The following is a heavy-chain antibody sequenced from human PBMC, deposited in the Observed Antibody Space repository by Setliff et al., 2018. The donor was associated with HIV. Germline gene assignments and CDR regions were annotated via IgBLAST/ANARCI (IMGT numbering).Heavy chain of an antibody. V-gene: IGHV4-34*01. Sequence: SETLSLTCAVYGGSFSGFYWSWIRQPPGKGLEWIGEINYSGHTNYNSSLKSRVTISVDTSKNQFSVRLYSVTAADTAIYYCARDQRLPGVQPPYWYFDLWGRGTLVTVSS. CDR1: GGSFSGFY. CDR2: INYSGHT. D-gene: IGHD6-25*01. CDR3: ARDQRLPGVQPPYWYFDL. J-gene: IGHJ2*01.